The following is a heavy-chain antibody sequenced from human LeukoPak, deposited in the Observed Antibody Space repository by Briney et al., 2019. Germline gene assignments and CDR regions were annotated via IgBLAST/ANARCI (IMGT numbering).Heavy chain of an antibody. CDR2: ISPSGGST. D-gene: IGHD5-18*01. Sequence: ASVKVSCKAFGYTFTSNYMHWVRQAPGQGPEWMGVISPSGGSTTYAQKFQGRVTLTRDMSTSTDYLELSSLRSEDTAVYYCARVVDTAMVFDYWGQGTLVTVSS. J-gene: IGHJ4*02. CDR3: ARVVDTAMVFDY. CDR1: GYTFTSNY. V-gene: IGHV1-46*01.